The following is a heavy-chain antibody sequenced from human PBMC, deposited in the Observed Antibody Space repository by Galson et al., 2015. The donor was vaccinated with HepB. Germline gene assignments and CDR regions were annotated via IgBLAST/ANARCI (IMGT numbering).Heavy chain of an antibody. D-gene: IGHD3-10*01. CDR1: GHSLSKVS. V-gene: IGHV1-24*01. Sequence: SVKVSCKVFGHSLSKVSIHWVRQAPGEGLEWMGGFDPAYGAPRYAHKFQGRVTVTEDTATDTAYMELTGLTSADTAVYYCATGLLYYVSGSSSPWGQGTLVAVS. CDR3: ATGLLYYVSGSSSP. CDR2: FDPAYGAP. J-gene: IGHJ5*02.